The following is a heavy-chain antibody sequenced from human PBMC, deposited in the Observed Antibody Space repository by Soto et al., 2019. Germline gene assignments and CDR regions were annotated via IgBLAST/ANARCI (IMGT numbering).Heavy chain of an antibody. V-gene: IGHV1-18*01. CDR2: ISAYNGNT. Sequence: ASVKVSCKASGYTFTSYGISWVRQAPGQGLEWMGWISAYNGNTNYAQKLQGRVTMTTDTSTSTAYMELRSLRSDDTAVYYCVRELGQQLAGWFDPWGQGTLVTVSS. D-gene: IGHD6-13*01. J-gene: IGHJ5*02. CDR1: GYTFTSYG. CDR3: VRELGQQLAGWFDP.